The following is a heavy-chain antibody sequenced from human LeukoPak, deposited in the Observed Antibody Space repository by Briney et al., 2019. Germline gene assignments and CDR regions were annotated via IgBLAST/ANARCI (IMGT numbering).Heavy chain of an antibody. CDR2: ISSSSSYI. CDR1: GGSISSYY. Sequence: PSETLSLTCTVSGGSISSYYWSWVRQAPGKGLEWVSSISSSSSYIYYADSVKGRFTISRDNAKNSLYLQMNSLRAEDTAVYYCARDVGSSSWFDYWGQGTLVTVSS. V-gene: IGHV3-21*01. D-gene: IGHD6-13*01. CDR3: ARDVGSSSWFDY. J-gene: IGHJ4*02.